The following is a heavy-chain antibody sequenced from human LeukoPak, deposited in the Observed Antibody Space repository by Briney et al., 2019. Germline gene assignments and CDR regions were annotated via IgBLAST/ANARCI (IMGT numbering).Heavy chain of an antibody. Sequence: GGSLRLSCAASGFTFSSYSMNWVRQAPGKGLEWVSSISSSSSYIYYADSVKGRFTISRDSAKNSLYLQMNSLRAEDTAVYYCARAEDSSGYSFDYWGQGTLVTVSS. D-gene: IGHD3-22*01. CDR1: GFTFSSYS. CDR2: ISSSSSYI. CDR3: ARAEDSSGYSFDY. V-gene: IGHV3-21*01. J-gene: IGHJ4*02.